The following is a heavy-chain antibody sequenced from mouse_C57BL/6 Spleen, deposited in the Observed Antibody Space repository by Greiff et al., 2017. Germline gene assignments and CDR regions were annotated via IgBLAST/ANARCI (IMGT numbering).Heavy chain of an antibody. Sequence: EVQLQESGPELVKPGASVKISCKASGYSFTGYYMNWVKQSPEKSLEWIGEINPSTGGTTYNQKFKAKATLTVDKSSSTAYMQLKSLTSEDSAVYYCARMDSNYYAMDYWGQGTSVTVSS. J-gene: IGHJ4*01. D-gene: IGHD2-5*01. V-gene: IGHV1-42*01. CDR2: INPSTGGT. CDR3: ARMDSNYYAMDY. CDR1: GYSFTGYY.